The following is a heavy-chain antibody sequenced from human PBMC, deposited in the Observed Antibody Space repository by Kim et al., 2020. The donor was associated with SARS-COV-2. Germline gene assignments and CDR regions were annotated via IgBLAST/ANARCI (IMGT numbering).Heavy chain of an antibody. CDR1: GFTFDDYA. J-gene: IGHJ6*02. CDR2: ISWNSGSI. D-gene: IGHD6-19*01. V-gene: IGHV3-9*01. Sequence: GGSLRLSCAASGFTFDDYAMHWVRQAPGKGLEWVSGISWNSGSIGYADSVKGRFTISRDNAKNSLYLQMNSLRAEDTALYYCAKGAGRYYYYGMDVWGQGTTVTVSS. CDR3: AKGAGRYYYYGMDV.